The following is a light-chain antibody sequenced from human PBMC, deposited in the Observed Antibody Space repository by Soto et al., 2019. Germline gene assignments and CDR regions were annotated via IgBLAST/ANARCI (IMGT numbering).Light chain of an antibody. Sequence: QSVLTQPPSASGTPGQRVTISCSGSNSNIGTNYVSWYQQLPGTAPKLLIYGNSNRPSGVPDRFSGSKSGTSASLAITGLQAEDEADYYCQSYDNSLSVYVFGTGTKVTVL. J-gene: IGLJ1*01. CDR1: NSNIGTNY. CDR3: QSYDNSLSVYV. V-gene: IGLV1-40*01. CDR2: GNS.